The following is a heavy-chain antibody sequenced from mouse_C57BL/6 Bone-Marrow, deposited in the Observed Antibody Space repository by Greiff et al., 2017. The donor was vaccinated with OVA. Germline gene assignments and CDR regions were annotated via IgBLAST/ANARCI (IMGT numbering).Heavy chain of an antibody. J-gene: IGHJ2*01. CDR3: TTGLTGTSSFDY. CDR2: IDPENGDT. D-gene: IGHD4-1*01. Sequence: EVHLVESGAELVRPGASVKLSCTASGFNIKDDYMHWVKQRPEQGLEWIGWIDPENGDTEYASKFQGKATITADTSSNTAYLQLSSLTSEDTAVYYCTTGLTGTSSFDYWGQGTTLTVSS. CDR1: GFNIKDDY. V-gene: IGHV14-4*01.